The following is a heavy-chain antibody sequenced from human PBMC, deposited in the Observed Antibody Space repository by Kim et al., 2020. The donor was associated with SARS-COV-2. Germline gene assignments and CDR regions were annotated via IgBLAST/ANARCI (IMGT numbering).Heavy chain of an antibody. D-gene: IGHD7-27*01. CDR2: IKQDGSEK. CDR3: ARDRPGDYYYGMDV. CDR1: GFTFSSYW. J-gene: IGHJ6*02. V-gene: IGHV3-7*03. Sequence: GGSLRLSRAASGFTFSSYWMSWVRQAPGKGLEWVANIKQDGSEKYYVDSVKGRFTISRDNAKNSLYLQMNSLRAEDTAVYYCARDRPGDYYYGMDVWGQGTTVTVSS.